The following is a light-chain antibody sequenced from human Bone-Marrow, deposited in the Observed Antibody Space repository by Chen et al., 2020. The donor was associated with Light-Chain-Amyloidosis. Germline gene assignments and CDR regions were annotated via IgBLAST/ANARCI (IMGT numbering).Light chain of an antibody. CDR3: CSQTTYSTLKL. CDR1: SSDVGSSEF. CDR2: DVI. J-gene: IGLJ2*01. V-gene: IGLV2-14*03. Sequence: SAVTQPASVSGSPGQSITISCPGTSSDVGSSEFVSWNQQHPVNARLLIILDVINRPALVYSRFSGCKSGNTASLFSSGLQADDDADYYGCSQTTYSTLKLFGGVTKLTVL.